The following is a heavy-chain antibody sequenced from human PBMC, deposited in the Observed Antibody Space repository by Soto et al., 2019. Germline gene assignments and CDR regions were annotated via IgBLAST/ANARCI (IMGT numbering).Heavy chain of an antibody. CDR1: GFTFSSYE. CDR3: ARVSYSRAFDI. CDR2: ISSSGSTI. J-gene: IGHJ3*02. Sequence: GGSLRLSCAASGFTFSSYEMNWVRQAPGKGLEWVSYISSSGSTIYYADSVKGRFTISRDNAKNSLYLQMNSLRAGDTAVYYCARVSYSRAFDIWGQGTKVTVSS. V-gene: IGHV3-48*03. D-gene: IGHD2-15*01.